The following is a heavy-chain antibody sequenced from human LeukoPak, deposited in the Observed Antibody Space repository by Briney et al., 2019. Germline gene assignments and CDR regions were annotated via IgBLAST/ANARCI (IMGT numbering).Heavy chain of an antibody. Sequence: GGSLRLSCAASGFTFSDYYMSWIRQAPGKGLEWVSYISSSGSTIYYADSVKGRFTISRDNAKNSLYLQMNSLRAEDTAVYYCAKRGYCSSTSCYSSSVDVWGKGTTVTISS. CDR3: AKRGYCSSTSCYSSSVDV. D-gene: IGHD2-2*01. CDR1: GFTFSDYY. J-gene: IGHJ6*04. CDR2: ISSSGSTI. V-gene: IGHV3-11*01.